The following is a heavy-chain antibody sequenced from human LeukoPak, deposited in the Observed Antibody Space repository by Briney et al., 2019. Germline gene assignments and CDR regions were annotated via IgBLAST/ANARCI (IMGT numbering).Heavy chain of an antibody. CDR3: ARDWGYCSGGSCPLDC. V-gene: IGHV3-33*01. D-gene: IGHD2-15*01. J-gene: IGHJ4*02. CDR1: GFTFTTYG. Sequence: GGSLRLSCAASGFTFTTYGMHWVRQAPGKGLEWVAVIWFDGSNKNYADSVKGRFTISRDNSKNTLYLQMNSLRAEDTAVYYCARDWGYCSGGSCPLDCWGQGSLVTVSS. CDR2: IWFDGSNK.